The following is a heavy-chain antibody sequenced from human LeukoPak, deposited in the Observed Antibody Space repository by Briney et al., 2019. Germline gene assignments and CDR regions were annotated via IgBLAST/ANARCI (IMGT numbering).Heavy chain of an antibody. D-gene: IGHD2-2*01. Sequence: PSETLSLTCAVYGVSFSGYYWSWIRQPPGKGLEWIGEINHSGSTNYNPSLKSRVTISVDTSKNQFSLKLSSVTAADTAVYYCARGVDCSSTSCYPSYYYYYYMDVWGKGTTVTVSS. V-gene: IGHV4-34*01. J-gene: IGHJ6*03. CDR1: GVSFSGYY. CDR3: ARGVDCSSTSCYPSYYYYYYMDV. CDR2: INHSGST.